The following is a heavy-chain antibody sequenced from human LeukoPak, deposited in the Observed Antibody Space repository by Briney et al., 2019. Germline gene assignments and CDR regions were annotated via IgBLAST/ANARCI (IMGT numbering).Heavy chain of an antibody. CDR2: VDGGGGGT. CDR1: GFTLSSYA. D-gene: IGHD1-26*01. Sequence: PGGSLRLSCAASGFTLSSYAMTWVRQAPGRGLEWVSSVDGGGGGTYYADSVKGRFTISRDNSKNTLYLQMNSLRAEDTAVYYCARDQGIVSYFDYWGQGTLVTVSS. J-gene: IGHJ4*02. CDR3: ARDQGIVSYFDY. V-gene: IGHV3-23*01.